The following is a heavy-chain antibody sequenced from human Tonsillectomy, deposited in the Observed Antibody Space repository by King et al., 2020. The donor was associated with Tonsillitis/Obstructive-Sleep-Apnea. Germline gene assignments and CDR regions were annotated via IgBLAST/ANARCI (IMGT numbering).Heavy chain of an antibody. J-gene: IGHJ4*02. CDR2: IWYDGSNK. CDR1: GFTFSSYG. D-gene: IGHD6-19*01. CDR3: ARGLAGNFDY. V-gene: IGHV3-33*01. Sequence: VQLVESGGGVVQPGRSLRLSCASSGFTFSSYGMHWVRQAPGKGLEWVAVIWYDGSNKYYADSVKGRFTISRDNSKNTLYLQMKSLRAEDTAVYYCARGLAGNFDYWGQGTLVTVS.